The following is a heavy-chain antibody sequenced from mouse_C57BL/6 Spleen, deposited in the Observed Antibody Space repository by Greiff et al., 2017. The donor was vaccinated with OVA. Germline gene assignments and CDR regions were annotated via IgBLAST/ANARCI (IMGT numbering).Heavy chain of an antibody. CDR1: GYTFTDYN. V-gene: IGHV1-22*01. CDR2: INPNNGGT. D-gene: IGHD1-1*01. CDR3: AREGDYGSSYGYFDV. J-gene: IGHJ1*03. Sequence: EVQLQQSGPELVKPGASVKMSCKASGYTFTDYNMHWVKQSHGKSLEWIGYINPNNGGTSYNQKFKGKATLTVNKSSSTAYMELRSLTSEDSAVYYCAREGDYGSSYGYFDVWGTGTTVTVSS.